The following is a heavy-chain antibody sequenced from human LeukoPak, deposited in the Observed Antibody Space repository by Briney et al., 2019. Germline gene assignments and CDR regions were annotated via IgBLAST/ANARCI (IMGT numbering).Heavy chain of an antibody. D-gene: IGHD3-10*01. V-gene: IGHV3-23*01. J-gene: IGHJ4*02. Sequence: GGSLRLSCAASGFTFSSYAMSWVRQAPGKGLEWVSVISGSGGSTYSADSVKGRFTISRDNSKNTLYLQMNSLRAEDTAVYYCARDRGSQDYWGQGTLVTVSS. CDR2: ISGSGGST. CDR3: ARDRGSQDY. CDR1: GFTFSSYA.